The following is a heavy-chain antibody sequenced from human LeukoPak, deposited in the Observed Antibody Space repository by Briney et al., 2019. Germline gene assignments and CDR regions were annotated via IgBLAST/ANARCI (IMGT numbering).Heavy chain of an antibody. CDR1: GGSISSGGYY. CDR3: ARVGYHSSGYYVAQFDY. J-gene: IGHJ4*02. Sequence: SETLSLTCTVSGGSISSGGYYWGWIRQAPGKGLEWIGSIYYSGSTYYNPSLKSRITISVDTSKNQFSLKMSSVTAADTAVYYCARVGYHSSGYYVAQFDYWGQGTLVTVSS. CDR2: IYYSGST. V-gene: IGHV4-39*07. D-gene: IGHD3-22*01.